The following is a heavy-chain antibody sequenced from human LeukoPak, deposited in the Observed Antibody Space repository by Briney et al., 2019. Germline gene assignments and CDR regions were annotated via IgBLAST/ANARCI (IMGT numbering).Heavy chain of an antibody. J-gene: IGHJ4*02. CDR2: IYYNGGT. V-gene: IGHV4-31*03. CDR3: ARTPSIHYYDY. Sequence: SEILSLTCTVSGGSISSGAYYWSWIRQHPGKCLEWIGYIYYNGGTYSNPSLESRIIISVDTSKNQFSLKLRSVTAADTAGYYCARTPSIHYYDYWGQGTLVSVSS. D-gene: IGHD2-2*02. CDR1: GGSISSGAYY.